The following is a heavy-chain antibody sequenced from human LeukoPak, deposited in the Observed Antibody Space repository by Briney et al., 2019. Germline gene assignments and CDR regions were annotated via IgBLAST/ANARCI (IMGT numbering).Heavy chain of an antibody. CDR1: GGSISSYY. J-gene: IGHJ4*02. D-gene: IGHD6-19*01. V-gene: IGHV4-59*01. CDR2: IYYSGST. Sequence: SETLPLTCTVSGGSISSYYWSWIRQPPGKGLEWIGYIYYSGSTNYNPSLKSRVTMSVDTSKNEFSLKLSSVTTADTAVYYCATRRIAVAAPFDYWGQGTLVTVSS. CDR3: ATRRIAVAAPFDY.